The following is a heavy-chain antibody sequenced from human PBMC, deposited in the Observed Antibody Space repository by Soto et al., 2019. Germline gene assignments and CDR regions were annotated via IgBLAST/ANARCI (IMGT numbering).Heavy chain of an antibody. CDR2: IKQDGSEK. J-gene: IGHJ4*02. V-gene: IGHV3-7*01. CDR1: GFTFSSYW. Sequence: GGSLRLSCAASGFTFSSYWMSWVRQAPGKGLEWVANIKQDGSEKYYVDSVKGRFTISRDNAKNSLYLQMNSLRAEDTAVYYCARPTGWYQLLGYFDYWGQGTLVTVSS. D-gene: IGHD2-2*01. CDR3: ARPTGWYQLLGYFDY.